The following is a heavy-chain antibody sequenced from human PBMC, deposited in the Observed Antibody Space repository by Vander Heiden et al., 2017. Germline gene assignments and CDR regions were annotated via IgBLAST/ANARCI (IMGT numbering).Heavy chain of an antibody. J-gene: IGHJ5*02. CDR2: IYYSGST. D-gene: IGHD3-22*01. CDR3: ARGGVGYDRGFDP. V-gene: IGHV4-30-4*01. Sequence: QVQLQESGPGLVKPSQTLSLTCTVSGGSITSGDYYWSWIRQPPGKGLEWIGYIYYSGSTYYNPSLKSRVTISVDTSKNQFSLKLSSVTAADTAVYYCARGGVGYDRGFDPWGQGTLVTVSS. CDR1: GGSITSGDYY.